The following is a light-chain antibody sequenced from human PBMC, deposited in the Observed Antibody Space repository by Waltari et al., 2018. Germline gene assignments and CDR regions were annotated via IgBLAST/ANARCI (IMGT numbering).Light chain of an antibody. V-gene: IGKV3-15*01. J-gene: IGKJ4*01. CDR3: QQYNNWPLT. CDR1: QSVSSN. Sequence: ERVMTQSPATLPVSPGERATLSCRASQSVSSNLAWYQQKPGQAPRILIYGASTRATGIPARFSGSGSGTEFTLTISSLQSEDFAVYYCQQYNNWPLTFGGGTKVEIK. CDR2: GAS.